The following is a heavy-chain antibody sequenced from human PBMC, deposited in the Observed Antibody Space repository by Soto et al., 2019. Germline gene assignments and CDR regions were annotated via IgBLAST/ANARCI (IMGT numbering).Heavy chain of an antibody. CDR1: GGSISSSSYY. J-gene: IGHJ4*02. CDR3: ASNKRVAVAGTDFDY. Sequence: SETLSLTCTVSGGSISSSSYYWGWLRQPPGRGLEWIGSIYYSGSTYYNPSLKSRVTISVDTSKNQFSLKLSSVTAADTAVYYCASNKRVAVAGTDFDYWGQGTLVTVSS. CDR2: IYYSGST. V-gene: IGHV4-39*01. D-gene: IGHD6-19*01.